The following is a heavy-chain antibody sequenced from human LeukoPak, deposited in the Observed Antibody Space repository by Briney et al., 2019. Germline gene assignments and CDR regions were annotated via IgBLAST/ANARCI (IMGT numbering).Heavy chain of an antibody. CDR2: INPNSGGT. V-gene: IGHV1-2*02. CDR1: GYTFTGYY. CDR3: AKGDYGDYPDYYYGMDV. D-gene: IGHD4-17*01. J-gene: IGHJ6*02. Sequence: ASVNVSCTASGYTFTGYYMHWVRQAPGQGLEWMGWINPNSGGTNYAQKFQGRVTMTRDTSISTAYMELSRLRSDDTAVYYCAKGDYGDYPDYYYGMDVWGQGTTVTVS.